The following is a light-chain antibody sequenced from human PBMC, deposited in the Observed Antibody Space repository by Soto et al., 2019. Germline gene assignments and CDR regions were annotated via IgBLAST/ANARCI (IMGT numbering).Light chain of an antibody. CDR1: SSNIGAHYD. CDR3: QSYDNSLSVYV. CDR2: GNS. Sequence: QSVLTQPPSVSGAPGQRVTISCPGSSSNIGAHYDVHWYQQLPGTAPKLLIYGNSNRPSGVPDRFSGSKSGTSDSLAITGLQAEDEAAYYCQSYDNSLSVYVFGTGTKLTVL. V-gene: IGLV1-40*01. J-gene: IGLJ1*01.